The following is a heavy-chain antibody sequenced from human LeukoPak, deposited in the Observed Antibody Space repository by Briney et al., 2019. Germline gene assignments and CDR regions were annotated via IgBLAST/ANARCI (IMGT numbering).Heavy chain of an antibody. CDR3: AKDRLTSSWYFGFDY. J-gene: IGHJ4*02. V-gene: IGHV3-33*06. Sequence: PGGSLRLSCAASGFTFSSYGMHWVRQAPGKGLEWVAVIWYDGSNKYYADSVKGRFTISRDNSKNTLYLQMNSLRADDTAVYYCAKDRLTSSWYFGFDYWGQGTLVTVSS. CDR1: GFTFSSYG. D-gene: IGHD6-13*01. CDR2: IWYDGSNK.